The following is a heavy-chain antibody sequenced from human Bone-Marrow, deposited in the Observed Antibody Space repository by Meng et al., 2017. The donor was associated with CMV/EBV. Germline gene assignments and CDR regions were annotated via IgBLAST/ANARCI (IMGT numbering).Heavy chain of an antibody. CDR2: MNPNSGNT. CDR3: ARAAKYSSSWYLRTALNHYYGMDV. CDR1: GYTFTSYD. J-gene: IGHJ6*01. V-gene: IGHV1-8*03. Sequence: ASVKVSCKASGYTFTSYDINWVRQATGQGLEWMGWMNPNSGNTGYAQKFQGRVTITRNTSISTAYMELSSLRSEDTAVYYCARAAKYSSSWYLRTALNHYYGMDVWGQGNTVTISS. D-gene: IGHD6-13*01.